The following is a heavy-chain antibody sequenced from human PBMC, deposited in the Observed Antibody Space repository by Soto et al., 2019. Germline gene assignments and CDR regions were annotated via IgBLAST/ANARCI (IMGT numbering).Heavy chain of an antibody. D-gene: IGHD2-21*01. J-gene: IGHJ6*02. V-gene: IGHV4-39*01. CDR2: IYYSGST. Sequence: SETLSLTCTVSGGSISTYYWGWIRQPPGKGLEWIGSIYYSGSTYYNPSLKSRVTISVDTSKNQFFLKLSSVTAADTAVYYCGRHLFSDVWGQGTTVTVSS. CDR1: GGSISTYY. CDR3: GRHLFSDV.